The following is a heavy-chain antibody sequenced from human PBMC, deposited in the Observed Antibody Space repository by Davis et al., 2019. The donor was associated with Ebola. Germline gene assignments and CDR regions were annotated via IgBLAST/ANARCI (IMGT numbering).Heavy chain of an antibody. Sequence: MPSETLSLTCAVSGGSISSGGYSWSWIRQPPGKGLEWIWYIYHSGSTYYNPSLNSRVTISVDRFKNHFSLKLSSVTAADTAVYYCARDLLVRGGNGMDVWGQGTTVTVS. CDR3: ARDLLVRGGNGMDV. D-gene: IGHD3-10*01. J-gene: IGHJ6*02. V-gene: IGHV4-30-2*01. CDR1: GGSISSGGYS. CDR2: IYHSGST.